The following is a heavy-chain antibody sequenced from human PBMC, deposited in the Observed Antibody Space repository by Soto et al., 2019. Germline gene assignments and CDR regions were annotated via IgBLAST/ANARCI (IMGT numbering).Heavy chain of an antibody. D-gene: IGHD6-13*01. CDR1: GGSISSSSYY. V-gene: IGHV4-39*01. J-gene: IGHJ6*02. CDR2: VYYTGKT. Sequence: PSETLSLTCTVSGGSISSSSYYWGWIRQPPGKGLEWIGSVYYTGKTYDNPSLKSRVTISVDTSKNQFSLKLNSVTAADTAVYYCARLAYEGIAAAGDFHYYGMDVWGQGTTVTVSS. CDR3: ARLAYEGIAAAGDFHYYGMDV.